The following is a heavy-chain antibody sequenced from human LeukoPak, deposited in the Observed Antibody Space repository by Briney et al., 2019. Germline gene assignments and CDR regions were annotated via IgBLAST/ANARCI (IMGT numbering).Heavy chain of an antibody. CDR3: ARDRGPAYYYYGMDV. CDR2: IIPIFGTA. Sequence: SVKVSCKASGGAFSSYAISWVRQAPGQGLEWMGGIIPIFGTANYAQKFQGRVTITADESTSTAYMELSSLRSEDTAVYYCARDRGPAYYYYGMDVWGQGTTVTVSS. V-gene: IGHV1-69*13. CDR1: GGAFSSYA. J-gene: IGHJ6*02.